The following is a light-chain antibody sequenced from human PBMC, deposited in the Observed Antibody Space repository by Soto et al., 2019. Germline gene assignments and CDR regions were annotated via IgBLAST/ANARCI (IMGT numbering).Light chain of an antibody. J-gene: IGLJ1*01. V-gene: IGLV2-14*01. Sequence: QSALTQPASVSGSPGQSITFSCTGTSSDVGAYNYVSWYQQHPGKAPKLIIFEVSNRPSGVSNRFSGSKSGNTASLTISGLQAEDEADYYCSSYAGNDMYVIGPGTKLTVL. CDR1: SSDVGAYNY. CDR3: SSYAGNDMYV. CDR2: EVS.